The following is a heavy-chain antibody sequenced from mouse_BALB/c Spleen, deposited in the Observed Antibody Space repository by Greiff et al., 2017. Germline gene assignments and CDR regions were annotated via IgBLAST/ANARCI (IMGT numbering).Heavy chain of an antibody. CDR2: IYPGDGDT. D-gene: IGHD1-2*01. V-gene: IGHV1-80*01. CDR1: GYAFSSYW. Sequence: VQLQQSGAELVRPGSSVKISCKASGYAFSSYWMNWVKQRPGQGLEWIGQIYPGDGDTNYNGKFKGKATLTADKSSSTAYMQLSSLTSEDSAVYFCARLHYSTRAMDYWGQGTSVTVSS. CDR3: ARLHYSTRAMDY. J-gene: IGHJ4*01.